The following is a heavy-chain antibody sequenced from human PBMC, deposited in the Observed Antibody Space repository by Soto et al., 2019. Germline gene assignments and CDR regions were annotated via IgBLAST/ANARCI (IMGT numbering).Heavy chain of an antibody. Sequence: QVQLVQSGAEVKKPGASVKVSCKASGYTFTTHGISWVRQVPGQGLEWMGWVRGDNGHTNYAQSPQGRVTMTTDTSTNTAYMELGSPRSDDTAVYYGARELGYCRRGTCDREWFAPWGQGTLVIVSS. CDR1: GYTFTTHG. D-gene: IGHD2-2*01. J-gene: IGHJ5*02. V-gene: IGHV1-18*01. CDR3: ARELGYCRRGTCDREWFAP. CDR2: VRGDNGHT.